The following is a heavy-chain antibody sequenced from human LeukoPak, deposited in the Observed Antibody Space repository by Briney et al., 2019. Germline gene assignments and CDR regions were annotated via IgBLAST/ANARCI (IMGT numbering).Heavy chain of an antibody. CDR1: GFTVSSNY. Sequence: GGSLRLSRAASGFTVSSNYMSWVRQAPGEGLEWVSVIYSGGSTYYADSVKGRFTISRDNAKNSLYLQMNSLRAEDTAVYYCARAGSDAFDIWGQGTMVTVSS. V-gene: IGHV3-66*01. J-gene: IGHJ3*02. CDR2: IYSGGST. D-gene: IGHD2-15*01. CDR3: ARAGSDAFDI.